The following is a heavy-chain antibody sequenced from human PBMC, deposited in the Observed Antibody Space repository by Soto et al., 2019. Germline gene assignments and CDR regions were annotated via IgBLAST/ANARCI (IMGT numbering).Heavy chain of an antibody. CDR3: ASLEVVNSYGPLDY. J-gene: IGHJ4*02. CDR1: ASYESNGSYY. V-gene: IGHV4-61*01. Sequence: NPXETLSLTCTLAASYESNGSYYWGWLRQPPGKGLDWIGYIFYSGSTNYKPSLKSPVTISIDTSKNQFSLKLSSVTAADTAVYYCASLEVVNSYGPLDYWGQGALVTVSS. D-gene: IGHD5-18*01. CDR2: IFYSGST.